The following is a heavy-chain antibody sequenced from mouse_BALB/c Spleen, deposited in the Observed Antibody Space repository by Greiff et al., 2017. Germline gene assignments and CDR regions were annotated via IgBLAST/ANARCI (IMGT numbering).Heavy chain of an antibody. D-gene: IGHD2-10*01. CDR2: IDPANGNT. J-gene: IGHJ4*01. V-gene: IGHV14-3*02. CDR3: ARSPYYGNYDAMDY. Sequence: VQLKESGAELVKPGASVKLSCTASGFNIKDTYMHWVKQRPEQGLEWIGRIDPANGNTKYDPKFQGKATITADTSSNTAYLQLSSLTSEDTAVYYCARSPYYGNYDAMDYWGQGTSVTVSS. CDR1: GFNIKDTY.